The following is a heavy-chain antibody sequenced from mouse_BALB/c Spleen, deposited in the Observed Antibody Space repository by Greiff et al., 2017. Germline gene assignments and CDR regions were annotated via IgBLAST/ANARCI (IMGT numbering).Heavy chain of an antibody. J-gene: IGHJ3*01. Sequence: EVQRVESGGGLVKPGGSLKLSCAASGFTFSSYAMSWVRQTPEKRLEWVASISSGGSTYYPDSVKGRFTISRDNARNILYLQMSSLRSEDTAMYYCASFYYDYSWFAYWGQGTLVTVSA. CDR3: ASFYYDYSWFAY. D-gene: IGHD2-4*01. CDR1: GFTFSSYA. CDR2: ISSGGST. V-gene: IGHV5-6-5*01.